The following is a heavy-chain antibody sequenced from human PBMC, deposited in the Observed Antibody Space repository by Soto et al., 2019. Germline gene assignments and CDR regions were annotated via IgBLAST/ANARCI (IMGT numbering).Heavy chain of an antibody. D-gene: IGHD3-22*01. V-gene: IGHV1-8*01. CDR3: ATLAPYYYYSSGYWADY. CDR1: GYTFTSYD. J-gene: IGHJ4*02. Sequence: QVQLVQSGAEVKKPGASVKVSCKASGYTFTSYDINWVRQATGQGLEWMGWMNPNSGNTGYAQKFQGRFIMTRYTSISTAYMELSSLRSEDTAVYYCATLAPYYYYSSGYWADYWGQGTLVTVSS. CDR2: MNPNSGNT.